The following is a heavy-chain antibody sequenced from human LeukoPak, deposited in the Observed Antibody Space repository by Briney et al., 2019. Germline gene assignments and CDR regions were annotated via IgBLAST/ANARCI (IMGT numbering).Heavy chain of an antibody. CDR3: ARASPKGTISYGYFDL. J-gene: IGHJ2*01. CDR2: ISSSGSYI. Sequence: GGSLRLSCAASGFTFNSYSMNWVRQAPGKGLEWVSSISSSGSYIYYADSVKGRFTISRDNAKNSLYLQMNSLRAEDTAVYYCARASPKGTISYGYFDLWGRGTLVTVSS. CDR1: GFTFNSYS. V-gene: IGHV3-21*01. D-gene: IGHD2-8*01.